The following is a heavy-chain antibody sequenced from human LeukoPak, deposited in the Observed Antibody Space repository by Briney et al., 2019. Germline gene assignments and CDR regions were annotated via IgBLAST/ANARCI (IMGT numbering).Heavy chain of an antibody. Sequence: GGSLRLSCAASGFTFSNVWMSGVRQAPGKGLEWVGRIYSKIDGGITDYAAPVKGRFTISRDDSKNTLYLQMNSLKIDDTAVYYCSTERDYYFHYWGQGALVIVSS. J-gene: IGHJ4*02. CDR3: STERDYYFHY. V-gene: IGHV3-15*01. CDR2: IYSKIDGGIT. CDR1: GFTFSNVW.